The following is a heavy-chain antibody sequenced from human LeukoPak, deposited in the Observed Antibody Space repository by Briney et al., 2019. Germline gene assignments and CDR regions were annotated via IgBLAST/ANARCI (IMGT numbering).Heavy chain of an antibody. CDR3: AREGPRITIFGVVRPDAFDI. J-gene: IGHJ3*02. D-gene: IGHD3-3*01. CDR1: GGSISSGGYY. Sequence: SQTLSLTCTVSGGSISSGGYYWSWIRQHPGKGLEWIVYIYYSGSTYYNPSLKSRVTISVDTSKNQFSLKLSSVTAADTAVYYCAREGPRITIFGVVRPDAFDIWGQGTMVTVSS. V-gene: IGHV4-31*03. CDR2: IYYSGST.